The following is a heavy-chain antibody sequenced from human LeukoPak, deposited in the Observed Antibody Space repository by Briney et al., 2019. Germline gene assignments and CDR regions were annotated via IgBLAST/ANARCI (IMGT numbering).Heavy chain of an antibody. V-gene: IGHV4-30-2*01. J-gene: IGHJ6*02. Sequence: SETLSLTCAVSGGSISSGGYSWSWIRQPPGKGLEWIGYIYHSGSTYYNPSLKSRVTMSVDTSKNQFSLKLSSVTAADTAVYYCARDRPDCSSTSCYVSYYYYGMDVWGQGTTVTVSS. CDR2: IYHSGST. CDR1: GGSISSGGYS. D-gene: IGHD2-2*01. CDR3: ARDRPDCSSTSCYVSYYYYGMDV.